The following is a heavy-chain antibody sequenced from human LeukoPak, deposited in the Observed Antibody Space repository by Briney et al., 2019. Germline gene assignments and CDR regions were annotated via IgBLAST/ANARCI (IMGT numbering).Heavy chain of an antibody. J-gene: IGHJ6*03. V-gene: IGHV1-2*02. Sequence: ASVKVSCTASGYTFTGYYMHWVRQAPGQGLEWMGWINPNSGGTNYAQKFQGRVTMTRDTSISTAYMELSRLRSDDTAVYYCARKESDYYYMGVWGKGTTVTVSS. CDR2: INPNSGGT. D-gene: IGHD3-10*01. CDR3: ARKESDYYYMGV. CDR1: GYTFTGYY.